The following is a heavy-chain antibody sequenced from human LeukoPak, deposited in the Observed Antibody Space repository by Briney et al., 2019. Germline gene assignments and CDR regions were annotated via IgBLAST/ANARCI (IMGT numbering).Heavy chain of an antibody. Sequence: GGSLRLPCAASGFTFSSYAMSWVRQAPGKGLEWVSAISGSGGSTYYADSVKGRFTISRDNSKNTLYLQMNSLRAEDTAVYYCAKIYCSGGSCYPRDVDYWGQGTLVTVSS. D-gene: IGHD2-15*01. CDR2: ISGSGGST. CDR3: AKIYCSGGSCYPRDVDY. CDR1: GFTFSSYA. J-gene: IGHJ4*02. V-gene: IGHV3-23*01.